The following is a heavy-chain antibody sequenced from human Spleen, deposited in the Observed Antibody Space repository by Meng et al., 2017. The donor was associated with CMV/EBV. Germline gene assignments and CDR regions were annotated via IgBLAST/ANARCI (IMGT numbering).Heavy chain of an antibody. V-gene: IGHV4-34*01. CDR1: GGSFSGYY. J-gene: IGHJ5*02. Sequence: QSGGAGLLKPLEHLSLPRVVYGGSFSGYYWGWIRQPPGKGLEGIGEINHSGSNNYNPSLKSRVTLSVDTSKNQFSLKLSSVTAADTAVYYCARGNYGDSSSALWWFDPWGQGTLVTVSS. D-gene: IGHD6-6*01. CDR2: INHSGSN. CDR3: ARGNYGDSSSALWWFDP.